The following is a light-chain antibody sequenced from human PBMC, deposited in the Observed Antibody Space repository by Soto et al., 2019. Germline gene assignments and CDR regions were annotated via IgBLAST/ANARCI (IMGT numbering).Light chain of an antibody. V-gene: IGLV1-40*01. CDR1: SANIGAGYD. Sequence: QSVLTQPPSVSGAPGQRVTMSCTGSSANIGAGYDVHWFQQLPGTAPRLLIYGNINRLSGVPARFSGSKSGTSASLAITGLQAEDEADYYCQSYDNSLSAWVFGGGTKLTVL. CDR3: QSYDNSLSAWV. CDR2: GNI. J-gene: IGLJ3*02.